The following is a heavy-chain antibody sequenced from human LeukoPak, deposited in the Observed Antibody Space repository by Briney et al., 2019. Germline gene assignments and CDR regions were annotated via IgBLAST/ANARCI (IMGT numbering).Heavy chain of an antibody. CDR3: ARDFTRYNWNRHFDY. CDR2: IWYDGSNK. J-gene: IGHJ4*02. Sequence: PGGSLRLSCAASGFTFSSYGMHWVRQAPGKGLEWVAVIWYDGSNKYYADSVKGRFTISRDNSKNTLYLQMNSLRAEDTAVYYCARDFTRYNWNRHFDYWGQGTLVTVSS. D-gene: IGHD1-20*01. V-gene: IGHV3-33*01. CDR1: GFTFSSYG.